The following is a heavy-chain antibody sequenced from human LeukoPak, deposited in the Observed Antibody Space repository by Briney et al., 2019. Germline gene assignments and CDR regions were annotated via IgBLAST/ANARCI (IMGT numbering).Heavy chain of an antibody. Sequence: GRSLRLSCAASGFTFSSFGMHWVRQAPGKGLEWVAVISDDGRNKYYADSVKGRFTISRDKSKNTLYLQMNSLRAEDTAVYYCANSATAAAMSSWFGPWGQGTLVTVSS. CDR1: GFTFSSFG. CDR3: ANSATAAAMSSWFGP. J-gene: IGHJ5*02. D-gene: IGHD2-2*01. V-gene: IGHV3-30*18. CDR2: ISDDGRNK.